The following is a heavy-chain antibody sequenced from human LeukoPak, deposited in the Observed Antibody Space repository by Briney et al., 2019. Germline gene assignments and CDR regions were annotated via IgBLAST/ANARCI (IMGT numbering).Heavy chain of an antibody. J-gene: IGHJ4*02. CDR3: AKETHSSGWSFDY. CDR1: GFTFGDYA. CDR2: ISGTGGST. Sequence: GGSLRLSCTTSGFTFGDYAMSWVRQAPGKGLEWVSGISGTGGSTYYADSVKGRFTISRDNSKNTLFLQMNNLRAEDTAAYYCAKETHSSGWSFDYWGQGTLVTVSS. D-gene: IGHD6-19*01. V-gene: IGHV3-23*01.